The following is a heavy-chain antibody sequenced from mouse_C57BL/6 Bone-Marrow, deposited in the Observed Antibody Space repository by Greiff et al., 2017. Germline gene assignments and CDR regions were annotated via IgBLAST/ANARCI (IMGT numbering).Heavy chain of an antibody. CDR3: ASQVNLDYFDY. CDR2: ISYDGSN. CDR1: GYSITSGYY. J-gene: IGHJ2*01. V-gene: IGHV3-6*01. Sequence: EVKLQESGPGLVKPSQSLSLTCSVTGYSITSGYYWNWIRQFPGNKLEWMGYISYDGSNNYNPSLKNRISITRDTSKNQFFLKLNSVTTEDTATYYCASQVNLDYFDYWGQGTTLTVSS. D-gene: IGHD2-1*01.